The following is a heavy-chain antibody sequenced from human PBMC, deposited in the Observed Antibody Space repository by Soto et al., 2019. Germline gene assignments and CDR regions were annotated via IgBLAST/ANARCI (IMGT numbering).Heavy chain of an antibody. CDR3: AGQYSSSSCFDP. D-gene: IGHD6-6*01. J-gene: IGHJ5*02. V-gene: IGHV5-51*01. Sequence: EALTISLTCSGYIFTSYLIVGVRQMPGRVLDGMGIVYPGDSDTRYSPALQGQVTIAGDNSIITAYLQLIIWKASDTAMYSCAGQYSSSSCFDPWGQGTLVTVSS. CDR2: VYPGDSDT. CDR1: GYIFTSYL.